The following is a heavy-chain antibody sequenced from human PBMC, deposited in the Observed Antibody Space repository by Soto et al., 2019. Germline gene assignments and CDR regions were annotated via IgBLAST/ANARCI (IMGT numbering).Heavy chain of an antibody. CDR3: AKDREYYYDNSGLNY. J-gene: IGHJ4*02. CDR2: ISGSGGST. D-gene: IGHD3-22*01. Sequence: EVQLLESGGGLVQPGGSLRLSCAASGFTFTNYAMTWVRQAPGTGLEWVSAISGSGGSTSHADSVKGRFTISRDNSRNTLFLQMNSLRAADTAVYYCAKDREYYYDNSGLNYWGQGTLVTVSS. CDR1: GFTFTNYA. V-gene: IGHV3-23*01.